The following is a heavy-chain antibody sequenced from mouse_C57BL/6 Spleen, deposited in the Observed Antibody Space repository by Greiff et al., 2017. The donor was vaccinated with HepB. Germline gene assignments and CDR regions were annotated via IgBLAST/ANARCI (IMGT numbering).Heavy chain of an antibody. D-gene: IGHD2-4*01. J-gene: IGHJ3*01. CDR2: ISSGSSTI. CDR3: ADYDGFAY. Sequence: EVHLVESGGALVKPGGSLKLSCAASGFTFSDYGMHWVRQAPEKGLEWVAYISSGSSTIYYADTVKGRFTISRDNAKNTLFLQMTSLRSEDTAMYYCADYDGFAYWGQGTLVTVSA. CDR1: GFTFSDYG. V-gene: IGHV5-17*01.